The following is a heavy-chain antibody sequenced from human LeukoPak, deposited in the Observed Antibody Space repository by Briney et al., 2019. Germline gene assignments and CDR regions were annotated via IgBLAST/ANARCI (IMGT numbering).Heavy chain of an antibody. CDR3: ARAASAYYYYYYMDV. CDR1: GYTFASYD. Sequence: GASVKVSCKASGYTFASYDINWVRQATGQGLEWMGWMNPNSGNTGYAQKFQGRVTTTRNTSISTAYMELSSLRSEDTAVYYCARAASAYYYYYYMDVWGKGTTVTVSS. D-gene: IGHD6-19*01. J-gene: IGHJ6*03. V-gene: IGHV1-8*03. CDR2: MNPNSGNT.